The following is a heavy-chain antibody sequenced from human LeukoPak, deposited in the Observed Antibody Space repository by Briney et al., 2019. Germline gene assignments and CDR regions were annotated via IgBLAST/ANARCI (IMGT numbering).Heavy chain of an antibody. CDR1: GGSFSSYA. V-gene: IGHV1-8*02. J-gene: IGHJ5*02. CDR3: ATGYCSSTSCSFNWFDP. D-gene: IGHD2-2*01. CDR2: MNPNSGNT. Sequence: ASVKVSCKASGGSFSSYAINWVRQATGQGLEWMGWMNPNSGNTGYAQEFQGRVTMTRNTSISTAYMELSSLRSEDTAVYYCATGYCSSTSCSFNWFDPWGQGTLVTVSS.